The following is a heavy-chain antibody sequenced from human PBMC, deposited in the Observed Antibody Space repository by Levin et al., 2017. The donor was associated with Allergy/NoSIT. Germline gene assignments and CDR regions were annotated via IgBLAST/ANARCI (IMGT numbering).Heavy chain of an antibody. V-gene: IGHV4-28*01. CDR3: ARGKREGDAFHI. CDR1: GSSISSGYW. J-gene: IGHJ3*02. D-gene: IGHD5-24*01. Sequence: SETLSLTCTVSGSSISSGYWWGWIRQPPGRGLEWIGYIYYSGSTFYNPSLESRVTMTVDTSKSQFSLKLSSVTAVDTAVYYCARGKREGDAFHIWGPGTMVTVSS. CDR2: IYYSGST.